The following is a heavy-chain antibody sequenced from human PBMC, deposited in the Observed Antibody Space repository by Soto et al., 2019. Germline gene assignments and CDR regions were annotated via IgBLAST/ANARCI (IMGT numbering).Heavy chain of an antibody. CDR1: GDSISSSSYY. CDR2: IYYSGST. J-gene: IGHJ4*02. V-gene: IGHV4-39*01. Sequence: LSLTCTFFGDSISSSSYYWGWIRQPPGKGLEWIGSIYYSGSTYYNPSLKSRVTISVATSKNQFSLKLSSVSAADTAVYYCASAPMMTTLDYYFDYWVQGTLVTVSS. CDR3: ASAPMMTTLDYYFDY. D-gene: IGHD4-4*01.